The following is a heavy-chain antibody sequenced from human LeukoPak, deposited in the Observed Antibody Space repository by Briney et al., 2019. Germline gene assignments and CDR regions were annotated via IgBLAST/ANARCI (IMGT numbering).Heavy chain of an antibody. CDR2: IKQDGSES. CDR1: GFTFSSYW. Sequence: PGGSLRLSCAASGFTFSSYWMSWVRQAPGKGLEWVANIKQDGSESYYVGSVKGRFTISRDNAKNSLYLQMDSLRGEDTAVYYCATGQGSRWDNWGLGTLVTVSS. V-gene: IGHV3-7*01. D-gene: IGHD6-13*01. J-gene: IGHJ4*02. CDR3: ATGQGSRWDN.